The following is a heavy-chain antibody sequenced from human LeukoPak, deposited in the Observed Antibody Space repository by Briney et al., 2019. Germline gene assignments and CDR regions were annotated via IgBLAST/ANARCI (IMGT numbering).Heavy chain of an antibody. CDR3: ARETPRRGETRDGYR. CDR2: IDSSTRTI. Sequence: GGSLRLSCAASGFTFSAYSMNWVRQAPGKGLEWISFIDSSTRTIFYADSVKGRFTISRDNAKNSLSLQINSLRVEDTAVYYCARETPRRGETRDGYRWGQGTLVTVSS. V-gene: IGHV3-48*04. D-gene: IGHD5-24*01. J-gene: IGHJ4*02. CDR1: GFTFSAYS.